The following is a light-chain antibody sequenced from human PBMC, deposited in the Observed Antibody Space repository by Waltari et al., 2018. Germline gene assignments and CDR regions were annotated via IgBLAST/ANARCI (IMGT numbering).Light chain of an antibody. V-gene: IGKV3D-15*01. CDR2: GTS. J-gene: IGKJ1*01. CDR3: QQYDYLPWT. CDR1: QSVRST. Sequence: EIVMTQSPATLSLSPGESATLSCRASQSVRSTFAWFQQKPGQPPRLLIYGTSTRATGIPARFSGSGSGTEFSLTISSLQPEDFATYYCQQYDYLPWTFGQGTRVETK.